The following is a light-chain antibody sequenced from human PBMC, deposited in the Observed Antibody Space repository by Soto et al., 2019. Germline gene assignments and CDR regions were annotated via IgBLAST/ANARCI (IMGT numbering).Light chain of an antibody. CDR1: QSVSSSY. V-gene: IGKV3-20*01. CDR2: GAS. CDR3: QQYGSSYT. Sequence: EIVLTQSPGTLSLSPGERATLSCRASQSVSSSYLARYQQKPGQAPRLLIYGASSRATGIPDRFSGSGSGTDFTLTISRLEPDDVAVYYCQQYGSSYTFGQGTKLEIK. J-gene: IGKJ2*01.